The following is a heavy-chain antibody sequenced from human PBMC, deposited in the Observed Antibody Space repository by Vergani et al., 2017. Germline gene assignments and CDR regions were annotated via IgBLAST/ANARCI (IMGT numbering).Heavy chain of an antibody. CDR1: GGSFNDYW. CDR2: IRHVAIT. CDR3: AREGYCTNGVCFTLFDV. V-gene: IGHV4-34*01. Sequence: QAQLQQWGAGRLKPSDTLSLTCAIYGGSFNDYWWTWIRQPQGKGLEWFGEIRHVAITPYIPSLKSGVTISIDTSTHQFSLNLRSVTAADTAVYYCAREGYCTNGVCFTLFDVWGQGALVTVSS. D-gene: IGHD2-8*01. J-gene: IGHJ4*02.